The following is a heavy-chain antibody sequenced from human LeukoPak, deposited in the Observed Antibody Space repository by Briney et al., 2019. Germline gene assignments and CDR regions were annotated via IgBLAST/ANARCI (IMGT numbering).Heavy chain of an antibody. D-gene: IGHD1-26*01. Sequence: MSGGSLRLSCAASGFTFSSYSMNWVRQAPGKGLEWVPSISSSSSYIYYADSVKGRFTISRDNAKNSLYLQMNSLRAEDTAVYYCARDPRVGATASFDYWGQGTLVTVSS. CDR3: ARDPRVGATASFDY. J-gene: IGHJ4*02. V-gene: IGHV3-21*01. CDR1: GFTFSSYS. CDR2: ISSSSSYI.